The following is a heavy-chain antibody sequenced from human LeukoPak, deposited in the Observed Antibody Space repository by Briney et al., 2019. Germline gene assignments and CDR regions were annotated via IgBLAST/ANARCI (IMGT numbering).Heavy chain of an antibody. J-gene: IGHJ4*02. CDR1: GFTFSRYW. CDR3: AREAW. Sequence: PGGSLRLSCVASGFTFSRYWVSWVRQAPGKGLEWVASVKDDGSVKNYVDSVEGRFTISRDNAKNSLSLQMNGLRVEDTAVYYCAREAWWGQGTLVSVSP. V-gene: IGHV3-7*01. CDR2: VKDDGSVK.